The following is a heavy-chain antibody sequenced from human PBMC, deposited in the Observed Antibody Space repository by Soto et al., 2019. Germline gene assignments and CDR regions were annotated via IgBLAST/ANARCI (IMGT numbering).Heavy chain of an antibody. D-gene: IGHD3-22*01. Sequence: SETLSLTCTVSGGSISNGNYYWSWIRQPPGKGLEWIGYIYDSGSTYYNPSLKSRVTISLDTSKNQFSLKLTSVTAADTAVYYCARVYYDSTGFPLHFDYWGQGTLVTVSS. CDR2: IYDSGST. CDR1: GGSISNGNYY. V-gene: IGHV4-30-4*01. J-gene: IGHJ4*02. CDR3: ARVYYDSTGFPLHFDY.